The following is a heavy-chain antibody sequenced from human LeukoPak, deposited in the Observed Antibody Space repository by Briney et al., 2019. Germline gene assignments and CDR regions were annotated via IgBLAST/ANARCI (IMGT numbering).Heavy chain of an antibody. J-gene: IGHJ4*02. Sequence: PSETLSLTCTVSGYSISSGYYWGWIRQPPGKGLEWIGSIYHSGSTYYNPSLKSRVTISVDTSKNQFSLKLSSVTAADTAVYYCASMYYYGSGSYYYYYFDYWGQGTLVTVSS. V-gene: IGHV4-38-2*02. CDR3: ASMYYYGSGSYYYYYFDY. CDR2: IYHSGST. D-gene: IGHD3-10*01. CDR1: GYSISSGYY.